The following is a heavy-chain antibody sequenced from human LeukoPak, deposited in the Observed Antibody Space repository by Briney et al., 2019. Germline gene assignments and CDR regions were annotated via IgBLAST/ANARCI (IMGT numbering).Heavy chain of an antibody. V-gene: IGHV4-59*01. CDR2: IYYSGST. D-gene: IGHD6-19*01. J-gene: IGHJ4*02. Sequence: SETLSLTCTVSGGSISSYYWSWIRQPPGKGLEWIGYIYYSGSTNYNPSLKSRVTISVDTSKNQFSLKLSSVTAADTAVYYCAKDIGRWLVAFDYWGQGTLVTVSS. CDR1: GGSISSYY. CDR3: AKDIGRWLVAFDY.